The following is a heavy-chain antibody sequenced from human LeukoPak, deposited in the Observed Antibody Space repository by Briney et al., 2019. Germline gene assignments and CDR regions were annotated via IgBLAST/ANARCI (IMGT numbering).Heavy chain of an antibody. CDR1: GGSISSYY. V-gene: IGHV4-59*01. CDR2: IYYSGST. Sequence: SETLSLTCTVSGGSISSYYWSWLRQPPGKGLEWIGYIYYSGSTNYNPSLKSRVTISVDTSKNQFSLKLSSVTAADTAVYYCARSRDGYNMDWGQGTLVTVSS. CDR3: ARSRDGYNMD. J-gene: IGHJ4*02. D-gene: IGHD5-24*01.